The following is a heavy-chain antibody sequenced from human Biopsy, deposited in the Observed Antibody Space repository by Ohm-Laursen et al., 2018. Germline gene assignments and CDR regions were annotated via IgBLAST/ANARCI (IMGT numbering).Heavy chain of an antibody. CDR2: ISNSGNT. CDR1: GDSINGSY. J-gene: IGHJ4*02. V-gene: IGHV4-59*08. Sequence: GTLSLTCTVSGDSINGSYWSWIRQAPGKGLEWIGFISNSGNTNYNPSLKSRVTISADTFKNQFSLKLGSVTVADTAVFYCARRGSGGRSFDYWGQGSLVTVSS. D-gene: IGHD2-15*01. CDR3: ARRGSGGRSFDY.